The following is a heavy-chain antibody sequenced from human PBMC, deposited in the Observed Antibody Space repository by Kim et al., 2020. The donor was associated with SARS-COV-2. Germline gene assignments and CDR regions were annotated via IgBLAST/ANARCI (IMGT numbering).Heavy chain of an antibody. J-gene: IGHJ3*02. Sequence: GSLRLSCAASGFTFSSYGMHWVRQAPGKGLEWVAVIWYDGSNKYYADSVKGRFTISRDNSKNTLYLQMNSLRAEDTAVYYCARDHSHDYGDYVGAFDIWGQGTMVTVSS. CDR3: ARDHSHDYGDYVGAFDI. CDR1: GFTFSSYG. D-gene: IGHD4-17*01. V-gene: IGHV3-33*01. CDR2: IWYDGSNK.